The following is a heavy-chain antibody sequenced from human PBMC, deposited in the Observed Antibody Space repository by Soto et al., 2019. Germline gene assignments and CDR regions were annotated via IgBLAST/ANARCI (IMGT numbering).Heavy chain of an antibody. CDR2: INPSGGST. CDR1: GYTFTSYY. J-gene: IGHJ5*02. Sequence: ASVKVSCKASGYTFTSYYMHWVRQAPEQGLEWMGIINPSGGSTSYAQKFQGRVTMTRDTSTSTVYMELSSLRSEDTAVYYCARDNLNCSSTSCYRWFDPWGQGTLVTVSS. D-gene: IGHD2-2*01. CDR3: ARDNLNCSSTSCYRWFDP. V-gene: IGHV1-46*01.